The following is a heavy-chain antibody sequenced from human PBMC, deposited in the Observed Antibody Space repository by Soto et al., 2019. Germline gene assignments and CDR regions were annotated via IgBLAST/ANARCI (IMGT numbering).Heavy chain of an antibody. CDR1: GYTFTSYG. CDR3: ARGTPVPTEFYDSSGYYYYFDY. CDR2: ISAYNGNT. V-gene: IGHV1-18*01. Sequence: QVQLVQSGAEVKKPGASVKVSCKASGYTFTSYGISWVRQALGQGLEWMGWISAYNGNTNYAQKLQGRVTMTTDTSTSTAYMELRSLRSDDTAVYYCARGTPVPTEFYDSSGYYYYFDYWGQGTLVTVSS. J-gene: IGHJ4*02. D-gene: IGHD3-22*01.